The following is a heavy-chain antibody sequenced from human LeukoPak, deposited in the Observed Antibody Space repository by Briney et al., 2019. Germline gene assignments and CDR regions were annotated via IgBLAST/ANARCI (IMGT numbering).Heavy chain of an antibody. CDR1: GGTFSTSA. D-gene: IGHD3-10*01. Sequence: SVKVSCRASGGTFSTSAISWVRQAPGQGLEWMGGIVPIFATANYAQKFQGRVTITADESTSTAYMDLSSLRSEDTALYYCATNLWSRGGDYWYFDLWGRGTLVTVSS. CDR3: ATNLWSRGGDYWYFDL. CDR2: IVPIFATA. V-gene: IGHV1-69*01. J-gene: IGHJ2*01.